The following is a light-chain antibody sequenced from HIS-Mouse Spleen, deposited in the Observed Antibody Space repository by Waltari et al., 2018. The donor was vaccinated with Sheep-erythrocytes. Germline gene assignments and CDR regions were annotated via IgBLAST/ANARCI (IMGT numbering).Light chain of an antibody. V-gene: IGKV4-1*01. CDR2: CAS. Sequence: IVMTQSPDSLVVSLGERATTNSKCRHSVLYSSNNKNYLAWYQQKPGQPPKLLIYCASTLESGVPDRFSGSGSGTDFTLTISSLQAEDVAVYYCQQYYSTPLTFGGGTKVEIK. CDR1: HSVLYSSNNKNY. CDR3: QQYYSTPLT. J-gene: IGKJ4*01.